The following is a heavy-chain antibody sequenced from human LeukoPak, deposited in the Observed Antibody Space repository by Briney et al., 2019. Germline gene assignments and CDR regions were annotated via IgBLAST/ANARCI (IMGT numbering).Heavy chain of an antibody. J-gene: IGHJ3*02. CDR1: GFTFNKYS. CDR2: ISGTSRTI. D-gene: IGHD4/OR15-4a*01. V-gene: IGHV3-48*01. CDR3: AKVSLNMVNDAFDI. Sequence: GGSLRLSCVASGFTFNKYSMNWVRQAPGKGLQWRSYISGTSRTIYYADSVKGRFTISRDNSKNTLYLQMNSLRAEDTAMYYCAKVSLNMVNDAFDIWGQGTMVSVSS.